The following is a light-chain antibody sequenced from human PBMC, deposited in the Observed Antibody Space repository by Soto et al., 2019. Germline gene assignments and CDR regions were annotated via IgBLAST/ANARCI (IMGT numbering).Light chain of an antibody. Sequence: EIVLTQSPATLSLSPGERATLSCRASQSVSSYLAWYQQKPGQAPRLLIYDASNRATGIPARFSGSGSGTEFTLTISSLQSEDFAVYYCQQYHIWWTFGQGT. CDR3: QQYHIWWT. CDR2: DAS. V-gene: IGKV3D-15*01. CDR1: QSVSSY. J-gene: IGKJ1*01.